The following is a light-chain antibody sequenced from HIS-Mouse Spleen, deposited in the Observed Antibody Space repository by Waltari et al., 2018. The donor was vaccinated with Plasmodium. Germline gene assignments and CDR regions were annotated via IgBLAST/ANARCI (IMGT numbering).Light chain of an antibody. CDR2: QDS. CDR3: QAWDSSTVV. Sequence: SYELTQPPSVSVSPGQTASITCSGDKLGDKYACWYQQKPGQSPVLVIYQDSKRPSGIPVRFSGPNSGNTATLTISGTQAMDEADYYCQAWDSSTVVFGGGTKLTVL. CDR1: KLGDKY. J-gene: IGLJ2*01. V-gene: IGLV3-1*01.